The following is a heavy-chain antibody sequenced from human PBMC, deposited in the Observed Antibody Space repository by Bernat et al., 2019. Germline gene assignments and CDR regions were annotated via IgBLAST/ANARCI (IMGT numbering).Heavy chain of an antibody. Sequence: EVQLVETGGGLIQPGGSLRLSCAASGFTVSSNYMSWVRQAPGKGLEWVSVIYSGGSTYYADSVKGRFTISRDNSKNTLYLHMNSLRAEDTAVYYCARGRGGYCSGGSCHLDYWGQGTLVTVSS. CDR2: IYSGGST. V-gene: IGHV3-53*05. J-gene: IGHJ4*02. D-gene: IGHD2-15*01. CDR3: ARGRGGYCSGGSCHLDY. CDR1: GFTVSSNY.